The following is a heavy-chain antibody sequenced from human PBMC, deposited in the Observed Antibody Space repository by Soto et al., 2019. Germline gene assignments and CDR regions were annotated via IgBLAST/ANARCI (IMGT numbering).Heavy chain of an antibody. CDR2: ISYDGSNK. CDR3: GRDRETGDYGPSFFDY. J-gene: IGHJ4*02. V-gene: IGHV3-30-3*01. CDR1: GFTFSSYA. D-gene: IGHD4-17*01. Sequence: GGSLRLSCAASGFTFSSYAMHWVRQAPGKGLEWVAVISYDGSNKYYADSVKGRFTISRDNSKNTLYLQMNSLRAEDTAVYYCGRDRETGDYGPSFFDYWGQGTLVTVSS.